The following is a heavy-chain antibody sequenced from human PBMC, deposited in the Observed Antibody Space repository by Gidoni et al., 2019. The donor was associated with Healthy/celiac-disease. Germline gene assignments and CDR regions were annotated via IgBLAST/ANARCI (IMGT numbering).Heavy chain of an antibody. Sequence: QVQLVQSGAEVKKPGASVKVSCKASGYTFTSYGISWGRQAPGQGLEWMGWISAYNGNTNYAQKLQGRVTMTTDTSTSTAYMELRSLRSDDTAVYYCARDRGLAPWNENDIVATDFGYWGQGTLVTVSS. CDR1: GYTFTSYG. CDR3: ARDRGLAPWNENDIVATDFGY. V-gene: IGHV1-18*01. CDR2: ISAYNGNT. D-gene: IGHD5-12*01. J-gene: IGHJ4*02.